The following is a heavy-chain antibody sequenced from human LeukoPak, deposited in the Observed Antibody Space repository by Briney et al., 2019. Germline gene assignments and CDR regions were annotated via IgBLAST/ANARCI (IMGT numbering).Heavy chain of an antibody. CDR1: GFTFSTSW. J-gene: IGHJ4*02. Sequence: GGSLRLACAASGFTFSTSWMHWVRQAPGKGLVWVSHINRDGSRTTYADSVKGRFTISRDNAKNSLYLQMNSLRAEDTAVYYCARVLTSGPYFDYWGQGTLVTVSS. CDR3: ARVLTSGPYFDY. D-gene: IGHD2-8*01. CDR2: INRDGSRT. V-gene: IGHV3-74*01.